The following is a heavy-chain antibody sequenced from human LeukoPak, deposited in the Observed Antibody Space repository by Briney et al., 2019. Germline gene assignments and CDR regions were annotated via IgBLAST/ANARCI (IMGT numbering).Heavy chain of an antibody. J-gene: IGHJ4*02. CDR1: GGSISSYY. D-gene: IGHD3-9*01. CDR3: ARDHYDILTGYSDAAFDY. V-gene: IGHV4-4*07. CDR2: IYTSGST. Sequence: SETLSLTCTVSGGSISSYYWSWIRQPAGKGLEWIGRIYTSGSTNYNPSLKSRVTMSVDTSKNQLSLKLSSVTAADTAVYYCARDHYDILTGYSDAAFDYWGQGTLVTVSS.